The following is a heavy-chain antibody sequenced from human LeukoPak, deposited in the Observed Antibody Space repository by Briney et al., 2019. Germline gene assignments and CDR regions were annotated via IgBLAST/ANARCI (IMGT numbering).Heavy chain of an antibody. CDR3: ARQLGNGDSFDY. CDR1: GGSISRGAYY. J-gene: IGHJ4*02. Sequence: PSQTLSLTCTVSGGSISRGAYYWGWIRQPPGKGLEWIGSIYYSGSTYYIPSLKSRLTISVDTSKNQFSLKLSSVTAADTAVYYCARQLGNGDSFDYWGQGTLVTVSS. V-gene: IGHV4-39*01. D-gene: IGHD7-27*01. CDR2: IYYSGST.